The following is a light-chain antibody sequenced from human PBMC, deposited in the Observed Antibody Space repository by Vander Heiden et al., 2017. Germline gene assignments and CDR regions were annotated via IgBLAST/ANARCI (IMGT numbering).Light chain of an antibody. V-gene: IGKV3-15*01. CDR3: QHYNNWPRT. CDR2: DAS. J-gene: IGKJ2*01. CDR1: QNVGSD. Sequence: EIVMTQSPATLSVSPGERATLPCRASQNVGSDLAWYQQKPGQAPRLLIFDASTRATGIPARFSGSGSGTDFTLTISSLQSEDFVVYFCQHYNNWPRTFGQGTKLGIK.